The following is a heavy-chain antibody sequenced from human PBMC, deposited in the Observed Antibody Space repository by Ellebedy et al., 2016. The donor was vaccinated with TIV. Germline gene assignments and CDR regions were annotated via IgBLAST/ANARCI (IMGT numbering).Heavy chain of an antibody. Sequence: SETLSLTCAVYGGSFSGYSWSRIRQPPGKGLEWIGEINHRGSTRYNPSLRSRVTISIDTSKHQFSLRLNSVTAADTAVYYCARGNYQDVDLDHWYFDLWGRGTLVTASS. V-gene: IGHV4-34*01. CDR1: GGSFSGYS. CDR3: ARGNYQDVDLDHWYFDL. CDR2: INHRGST. J-gene: IGHJ2*01. D-gene: IGHD4-11*01.